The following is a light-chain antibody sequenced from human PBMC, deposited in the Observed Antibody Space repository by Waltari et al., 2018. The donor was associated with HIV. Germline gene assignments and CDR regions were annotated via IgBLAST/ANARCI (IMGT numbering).Light chain of an antibody. Sequence: SYVLTQPPSVSVAPGKTARITCGGETIGGKRVNWYQKQPGQAPVMVIYHDTDRPSGIPDRFSGSNSEDTATLTIRRVEAGDEADYFCQVWDTNTDQYVIFGGGTNLAV. V-gene: IGLV3-21*01. CDR3: QVWDTNTDQYVI. J-gene: IGLJ2*01. CDR2: HDT. CDR1: TIGGKR.